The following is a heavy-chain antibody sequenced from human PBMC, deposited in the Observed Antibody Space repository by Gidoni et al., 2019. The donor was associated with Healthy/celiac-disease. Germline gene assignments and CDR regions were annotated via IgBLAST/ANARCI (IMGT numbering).Heavy chain of an antibody. Sequence: QITLKLSGPTLVKPTHTLPLTCPFSGFSPSTSGVGVGCFRQPPGEALEWLALIYWDDDKRYSPSLKSRLTITKDTSKNQVVLTMTNMDPVDTATYYCAREGGPFDYWGQGTLVTVSS. V-gene: IGHV2-5*02. CDR3: AREGGPFDY. J-gene: IGHJ4*02. CDR1: GFSPSTSGVG. CDR2: IYWDDDK. D-gene: IGHD3-16*01.